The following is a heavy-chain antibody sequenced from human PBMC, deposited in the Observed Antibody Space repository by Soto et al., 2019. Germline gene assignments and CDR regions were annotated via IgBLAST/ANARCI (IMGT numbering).Heavy chain of an antibody. D-gene: IGHD1-26*01. Sequence: SETLSLTCTVSGGSINSYYWSWIRQPPGKGLEWIGYIYYSGSTNYNPSLKSRVTISVDTSKNQFSLKLRFVTGADTAVYYCARRYGGNFDYWGQGTLVTVSS. V-gene: IGHV4-59*01. CDR1: GGSINSYY. J-gene: IGHJ4*02. CDR2: IYYSGST. CDR3: ARRYGGNFDY.